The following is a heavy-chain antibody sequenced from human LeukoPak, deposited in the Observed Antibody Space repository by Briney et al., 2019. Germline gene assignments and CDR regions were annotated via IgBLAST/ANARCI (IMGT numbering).Heavy chain of an antibody. CDR1: GYSISSGYY. CDR3: ARHRSIVATITDY. CDR2: IYHSGST. V-gene: IGHV4-38-2*01. D-gene: IGHD5-12*01. Sequence: SETLSLTCAVSGYSISSGYYWGWIRRPPGKGLEWIGSIYHSGSTYYNPSLKSRVTISVDTSKNQFSLKLSSVTAADTAVYYCARHRSIVATITDYWGQGTLVTVSS. J-gene: IGHJ4*02.